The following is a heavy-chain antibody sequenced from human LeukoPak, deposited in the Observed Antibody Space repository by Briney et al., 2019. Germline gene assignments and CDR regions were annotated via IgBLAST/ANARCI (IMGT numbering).Heavy chain of an antibody. Sequence: SVKVSCKASGGTFSSYAISWVRQAPGQGLEWMGGIIPIFGTANYAQKFQGRVTITADKSTSTAYMELSSLRSEDTAVYYCARVLSGDYYYYYYMDVWGKGTTVTVSS. D-gene: IGHD2-15*01. CDR1: GGTFSSYA. CDR3: ARVLSGDYYYYYYMDV. J-gene: IGHJ6*03. CDR2: IIPIFGTA. V-gene: IGHV1-69*06.